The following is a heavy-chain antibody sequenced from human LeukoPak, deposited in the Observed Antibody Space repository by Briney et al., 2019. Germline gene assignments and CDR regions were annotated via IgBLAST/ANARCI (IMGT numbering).Heavy chain of an antibody. D-gene: IGHD2-15*01. CDR1: AFTFSNYD. CDR2: ISSSGGST. Sequence: PGGSLRLSCAASAFTFSNYDMSWVRQAPGKGLEWVSGISSSGGSTHYADSVKGRFTISRDNSKNTLYLQVNSLRAEDTAVYYCAKGFYRGVAEWGQGTLVAVSS. J-gene: IGHJ4*02. V-gene: IGHV3-23*01. CDR3: AKGFYRGVAE.